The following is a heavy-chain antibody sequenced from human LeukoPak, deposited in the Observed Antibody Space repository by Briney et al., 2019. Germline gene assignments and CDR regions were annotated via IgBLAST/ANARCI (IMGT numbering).Heavy chain of an antibody. CDR2: ISSSGSTI. D-gene: IGHD3-16*01. CDR3: ARGLGVVRVDY. Sequence: GGSLRLSCAASGFTFSSYEMNWVRQAPGKGLEWVSYISSSGSTIYYADSVKGRFTISRDNAKNSLYLQMNSPRAEDTAVYYCARGLGVVRVDYWGQGTLVTVSS. CDR1: GFTFSSYE. J-gene: IGHJ4*02. V-gene: IGHV3-48*03.